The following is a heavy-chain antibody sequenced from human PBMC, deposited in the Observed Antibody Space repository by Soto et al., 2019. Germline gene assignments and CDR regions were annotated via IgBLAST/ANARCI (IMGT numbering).Heavy chain of an antibody. V-gene: IGHV4-34*01. D-gene: IGHD2-2*01. J-gene: IGHJ4*02. CDR2: INHSGST. Sequence: SETLSLTCAVYGGSFSGYYWSWIRQPPGKGLEWIGEINHSGSTNYNPSLKSRVTISVDTSKNQFSLKLSSVTAADTAVYYCAISTPSRVCSSTSCYLGAIFDYWGQGTLVTV. CDR3: AISTPSRVCSSTSCYLGAIFDY. CDR1: GGSFSGYY.